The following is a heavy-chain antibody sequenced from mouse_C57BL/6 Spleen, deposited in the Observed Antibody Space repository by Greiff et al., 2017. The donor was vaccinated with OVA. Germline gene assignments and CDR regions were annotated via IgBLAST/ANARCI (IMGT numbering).Heavy chain of an antibody. J-gene: IGHJ4*01. D-gene: IGHD2-1*01. CDR3: ASNGNYDYAMDY. CDR1: GYAFSSSW. CDR2: IYPGDGDT. V-gene: IGHV1-82*01. Sequence: QVQLQQSGPELVKPGASVKISCKASGYAFSSSWMNWVKQRPGKGLEWIGRIYPGDGDTNYNGKFKGKATLTADKSSSTAYMQRSSLTSEDSAVYDCASNGNYDYAMDYWGQGTSVTVSS.